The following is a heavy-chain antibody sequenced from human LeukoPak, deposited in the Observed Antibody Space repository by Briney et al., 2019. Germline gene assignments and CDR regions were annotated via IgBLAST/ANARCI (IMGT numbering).Heavy chain of an antibody. Sequence: PSETLSLTCAVSGGSISSSSYYWGWIRQPPGKGLEWIGSIYYSGSTYYNPSLKSRVTISVDTSKNQFSLKLSSVTAADTAVYYCARPDYGEILWGQGTLVTVSS. CDR2: IYYSGST. J-gene: IGHJ4*02. V-gene: IGHV4-39*01. CDR1: GGSISSSSYY. CDR3: ARPDYGEIL. D-gene: IGHD4-17*01.